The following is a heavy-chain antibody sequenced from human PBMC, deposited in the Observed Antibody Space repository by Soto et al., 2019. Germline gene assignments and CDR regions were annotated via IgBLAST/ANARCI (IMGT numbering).Heavy chain of an antibody. Sequence: PSETLSLTCTVSGGSISSSSYYWGWIRQPPGKGLEWIGSIYYSGSTYYNPSLKSRVTISVDTSKNQFSLKLSSVTAADTAVYYGARQGGSSASNLDSRGQGTLVTFPS. CDR2: IYYSGST. CDR1: GGSISSSSYY. J-gene: IGHJ4*02. D-gene: IGHD6-6*01. V-gene: IGHV4-39*01. CDR3: ARQGGSSASNLDS.